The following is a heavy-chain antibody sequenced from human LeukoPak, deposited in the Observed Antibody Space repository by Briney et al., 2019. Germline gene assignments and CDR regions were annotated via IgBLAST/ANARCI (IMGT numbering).Heavy chain of an antibody. CDR3: AKDPTVDDAFDI. D-gene: IGHD4-23*01. J-gene: IGHJ3*02. CDR2: ISGSGGST. Sequence: GGSLRLSCAASGFTFSSYAMSWVRQAPGKGLEWVSAISGSGGSTYYADSVKGRFTISRDNSKNTLYLQMNSLRAEDTAVYYWAKDPTVDDAFDIWGQGTMVTVSS. V-gene: IGHV3-23*01. CDR1: GFTFSSYA.